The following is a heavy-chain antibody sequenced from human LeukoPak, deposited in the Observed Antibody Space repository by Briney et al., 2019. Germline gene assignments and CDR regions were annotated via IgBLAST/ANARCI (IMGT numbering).Heavy chain of an antibody. Sequence: SETLSLTCTVSGYSISSGYYWGWIRQPPGKGLEWIGSIYHSGSTYYNPSLKSRVTISVDTSKNQFSLKLSSVTAADTAVYYCARGRSNSGYYYMDVWGKGTTVTVSS. CDR2: IYHSGST. D-gene: IGHD3-10*01. V-gene: IGHV4-38-2*02. CDR1: GYSISSGYY. CDR3: ARGRSNSGYYYMDV. J-gene: IGHJ6*03.